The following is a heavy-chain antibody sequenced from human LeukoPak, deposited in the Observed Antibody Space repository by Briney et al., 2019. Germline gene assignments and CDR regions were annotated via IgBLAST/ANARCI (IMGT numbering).Heavy chain of an antibody. CDR3: ARNPGGGGLDY. V-gene: IGHV4-39*01. CDR2: IYYSGST. Sequence: SETLSLTYTVSGGSISSYYWSWIRQPPGKGLEWIGSIYYSGSTYYNPSLKSRVTISVDTSKNQFSLKLSSVTAADTAVYYCARNPGGGGLDYWGQGTLVTVSS. CDR1: GGSISSYY. D-gene: IGHD3-16*01. J-gene: IGHJ4*02.